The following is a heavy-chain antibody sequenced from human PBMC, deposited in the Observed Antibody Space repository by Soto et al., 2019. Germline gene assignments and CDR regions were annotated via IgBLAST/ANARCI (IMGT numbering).Heavy chain of an antibody. CDR1: GGSISSSSYY. Sequence: SETLSLTCTVSGGSISSSSYYWGWIRQPPGKGLEWIGSIYYSGSTYYNPSLKSRVTISVDTSKNQFSLKLSSVTAADTAVYYCARRRKQLVFYYYYGMDVWGQGTTVTVSS. CDR3: ARRRKQLVFYYYYGMDV. V-gene: IGHV4-39*01. D-gene: IGHD6-13*01. J-gene: IGHJ6*02. CDR2: IYYSGST.